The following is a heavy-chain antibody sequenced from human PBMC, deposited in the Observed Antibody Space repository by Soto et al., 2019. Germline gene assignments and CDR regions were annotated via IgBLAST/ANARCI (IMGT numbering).Heavy chain of an antibody. CDR2: ISYDGSNK. CDR3: ARGSDYYDSSGYYSYFDY. Sequence: QVQLVESGGGVVQPGRSLRLSCAASGFTFSSYGMHWVRQAPGKGLEWVAVISYDGSNKYYADSVKGRFTISRDNSKNTLYLQMNSLRAEDTAVYYCARGSDYYDSSGYYSYFDYWGQGTLVTVSS. CDR1: GFTFSSYG. V-gene: IGHV3-30*03. D-gene: IGHD3-22*01. J-gene: IGHJ4*02.